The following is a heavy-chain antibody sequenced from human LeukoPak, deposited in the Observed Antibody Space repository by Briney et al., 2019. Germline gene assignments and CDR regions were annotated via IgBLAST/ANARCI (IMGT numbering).Heavy chain of an antibody. CDR2: ISGSGGST. CDR3: AKGTAVAGLFDY. V-gene: IGHV3-23*01. CDR1: GFTFSSYA. D-gene: IGHD6-19*01. J-gene: IGHJ4*02. Sequence: AGGSLRLSCAASGFTFSSYAMSWVRQAPGKGLEWVSAISGSGGSTYYADSVKGRFTISRDNSKNTLYLQMNSLRAEDTAVYYCAKGTAVAGLFDYWGQGTLVTVSS.